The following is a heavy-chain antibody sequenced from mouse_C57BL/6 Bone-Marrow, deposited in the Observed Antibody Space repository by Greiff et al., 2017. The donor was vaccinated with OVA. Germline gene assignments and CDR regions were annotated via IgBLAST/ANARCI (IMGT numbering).Heavy chain of an antibody. D-gene: IGHD1-1*01. V-gene: IGHV1-26*01. CDR1: GYTFTDYY. CDR3: AYYYGSRDYFDY. J-gene: IGHJ2*01. Sequence: VQLQQSGPELVKPGASVKISCKASGYTFTDYYMNWVKQSHGKSLEWIGDINPNNGGTSYNQKFKGKATLTVDKSSSTAYMELRSLTSEDSAVYYCAYYYGSRDYFDYWGQGTTLTVSS. CDR2: INPNNGGT.